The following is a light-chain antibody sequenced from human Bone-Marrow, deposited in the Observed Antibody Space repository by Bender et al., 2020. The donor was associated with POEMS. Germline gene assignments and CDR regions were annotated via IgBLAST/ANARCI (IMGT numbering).Light chain of an antibody. CDR2: EVN. V-gene: IGLV2-14*01. CDR3: SSYTDSSTYV. J-gene: IGLJ1*01. CDR1: SSDIGTYNY. Sequence: QSALTQPASVSGSPGQSITISCTGTSSDIGTYNYVTWYQQHPGKVPKLLIYEVNNRPSGVSHRFSGSKSGNRAYLTISGLQAEDEADYYCSSYTDSSTYVFGTGTQVTV.